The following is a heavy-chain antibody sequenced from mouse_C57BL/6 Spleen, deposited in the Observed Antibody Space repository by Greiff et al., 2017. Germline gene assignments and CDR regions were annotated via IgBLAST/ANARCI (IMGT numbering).Heavy chain of an antibody. CDR2: IYPGSGST. CDR3: ARDHYYGDY. Sequence: QVQLQQPGAELVKPGASVKMSCKASGYTFTSYGITWVKQTPGQGLEWIGDIYPGSGSTNYNEKFKGKATLTVDTSSSTAYMQLSSLTSEDSAVYYCARDHYYGDYWGQGTTLTVSS. CDR1: GYTFTSYG. J-gene: IGHJ2*01. V-gene: IGHV1-55*01. D-gene: IGHD1-2*01.